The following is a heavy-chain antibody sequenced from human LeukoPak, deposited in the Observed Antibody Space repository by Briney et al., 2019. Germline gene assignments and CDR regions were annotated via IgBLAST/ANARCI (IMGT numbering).Heavy chain of an antibody. CDR2: ITTNFGTT. V-gene: IGHV1-69*13. CDR3: ARPRTYYDFWRGYPPFDY. D-gene: IGHD3-3*01. CDR1: VGTFSNYA. Sequence: SVKVSCKASVGTFSNYAFSWVRQAPGQGLEWMGGITTNFGTTNYAQKYQGRVTITADESTSTVYMELSSLRSEDTAVYYCARPRTYYDFWRGYPPFDYWGQGTLVTVSS. J-gene: IGHJ4*02.